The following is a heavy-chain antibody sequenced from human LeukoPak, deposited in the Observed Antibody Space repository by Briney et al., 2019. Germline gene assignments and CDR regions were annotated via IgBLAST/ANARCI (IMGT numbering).Heavy chain of an antibody. V-gene: IGHV4-39*01. CDR1: GGSISSSSYY. D-gene: IGHD1-1*01. CDR2: IYYSGST. Sequence: SETLSLTCTVSGGSISSSSYYWGWIRQPPGKGLERIGSIYYSGSTYYNPSLKSRVTISVDTSKNQFSLKLSSVTAADTAVYYCARQYRGSHFDYWGQGTLVTVSS. CDR3: ARQYRGSHFDY. J-gene: IGHJ4*02.